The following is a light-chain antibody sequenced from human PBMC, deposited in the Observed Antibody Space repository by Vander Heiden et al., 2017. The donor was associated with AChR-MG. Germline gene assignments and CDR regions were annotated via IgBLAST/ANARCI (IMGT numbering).Light chain of an antibody. CDR3: QVWDSSSDHRGV. Sequence: SYVLTQPPSVSVAPGKTARIPCGGNNIGSKSGHWYQQKPGQAPVLVIYYDSDRPAGIPERFSGSNSGNTATLTISRVEAGDEADYYCQVWDSSSDHRGVFGGGTKLTVL. J-gene: IGLJ3*02. CDR2: YDS. CDR1: NIGSKS. V-gene: IGLV3-21*04.